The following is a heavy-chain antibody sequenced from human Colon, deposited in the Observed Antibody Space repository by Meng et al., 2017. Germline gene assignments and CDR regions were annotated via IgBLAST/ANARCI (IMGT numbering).Heavy chain of an antibody. V-gene: IGHV3-23*04. CDR3: AKGRVVNSNAFDP. CDR1: GFTFSNYV. J-gene: IGHJ5*02. D-gene: IGHD2/OR15-2a*01. CDR2: ITGSGDST. Sequence: EVLLVGSGGGIVQPGGSLRLSCAASGFTFSNYVMAWVRQAPGKGLQWVSRITGSGDSTYYADSVRGRFTISRDNSKNTLYLQMNSLRVEDTALYYCAKGRVVNSNAFDPWGQGTLVTVSS.